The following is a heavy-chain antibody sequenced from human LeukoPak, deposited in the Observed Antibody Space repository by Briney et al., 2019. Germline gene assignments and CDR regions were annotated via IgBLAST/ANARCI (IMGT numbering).Heavy chain of an antibody. CDR2: IYYSGST. J-gene: IGHJ5*02. CDR3: ATTSYDFWSGYYPQNNWFDP. V-gene: IGHV4-31*03. D-gene: IGHD3-3*01. CDR1: GGSISSGGYY. Sequence: SETLSLTCTVSGGSISSGGYYWSWIRQHPGKGLEWIGYIYYSGSTYYNPSLKSRVTISVDTSKNQFSLKLSSVTATDTAVYYCATTSYDFWSGYYPQNNWFDPWGQGTLVTVSS.